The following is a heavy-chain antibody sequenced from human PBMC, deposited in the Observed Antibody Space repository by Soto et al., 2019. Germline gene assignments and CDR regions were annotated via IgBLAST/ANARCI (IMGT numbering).Heavy chain of an antibody. J-gene: IGHJ4*02. V-gene: IGHV3-23*01. Sequence: EVQLLESGGGLVQPGGSLRLSCAASGFTFSSYAMSWVRQAPGKGLEWVSAISGSGGSTYYADSVKGRFTISRDNSKNTLYLQMNSLRAEDTAVYYCAKSIRGDSVPLRFLEWLFFFDYWGQGTLVTVSS. D-gene: IGHD3-3*01. CDR2: ISGSGGST. CDR1: GFTFSSYA. CDR3: AKSIRGDSVPLRFLEWLFFFDY.